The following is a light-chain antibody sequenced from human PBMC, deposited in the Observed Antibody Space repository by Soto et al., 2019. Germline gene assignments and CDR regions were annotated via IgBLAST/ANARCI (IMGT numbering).Light chain of an antibody. J-gene: IGKJ2*01. CDR1: QNINKN. CDR2: DSS. Sequence: DIQMPQSPSSLSASVGDSVTISCRASQNINKNLNWYQQKSGKAPSLLIYDSSTFQSGVPSRFSGSGSGTEFTLAITNLQPEDFASYYCQQSFHTPYTFGQGTKLEI. V-gene: IGKV1-39*01. CDR3: QQSFHTPYT.